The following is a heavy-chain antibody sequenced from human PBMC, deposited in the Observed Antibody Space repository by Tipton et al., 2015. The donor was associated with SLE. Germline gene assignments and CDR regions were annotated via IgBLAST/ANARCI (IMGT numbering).Heavy chain of an antibody. Sequence: TLSLTCTVSGGSISSSSHYWGWIRQPPGKGLEWIGEINYSGSTNYNPSLKSRATISIGTSKNQLSLKLSSVTAADTAVYYCARGVAHFYDSGSFDIWGQGTLVTVSS. V-gene: IGHV4-39*07. D-gene: IGHD2/OR15-2a*01. CDR2: INYSGST. CDR1: GGSISSSSHY. CDR3: ARGVAHFYDSGSFDI. J-gene: IGHJ3*02.